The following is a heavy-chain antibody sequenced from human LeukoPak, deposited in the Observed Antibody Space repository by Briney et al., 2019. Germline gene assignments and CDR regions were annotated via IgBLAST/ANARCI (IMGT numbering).Heavy chain of an antibody. CDR2: ISSTSSTI. J-gene: IGHJ4*02. V-gene: IGHV3-48*01. Sequence: TGGSLRLSCAASGFTFSSFSMNWVRQAPGKGLEWVSYISSTSSTIYYADSVKGRFTISRDNAKNSLYLQMNSLRAEDTAVYYCARAHPGDYSDFQFDYWGQGILVTVSS. CDR3: ARAHPGDYSDFQFDY. D-gene: IGHD4-11*01. CDR1: GFTFSSFS.